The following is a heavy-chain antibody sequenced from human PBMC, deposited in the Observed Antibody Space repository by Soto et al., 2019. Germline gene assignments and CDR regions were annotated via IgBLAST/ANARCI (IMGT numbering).Heavy chain of an antibody. Sequence: QITLKESGPTLVRPAQTLTLTCDFSGFSLSTYHMGVAWIRQPPGKALEWLALIYWDDDKRYSPSLKDRLAISKDTSSNKVVLTITNMDPGDKATYFCAHAGDYDLLTFDHWGPGTLVTVSS. V-gene: IGHV2-5*02. J-gene: IGHJ4*02. CDR3: AHAGDYDLLTFDH. CDR2: IYWDDDK. CDR1: GFSLSTYHMG. D-gene: IGHD4-17*01.